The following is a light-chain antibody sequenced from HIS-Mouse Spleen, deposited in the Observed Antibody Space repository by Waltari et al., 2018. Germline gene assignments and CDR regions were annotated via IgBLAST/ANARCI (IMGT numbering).Light chain of an antibody. J-gene: IGKJ1*01. CDR1: QGISSY. CDR3: QQLNSYPPT. V-gene: IGKV1-9*01. CDR2: AAS. Sequence: DIQLTQSPSFLSASVGDRVTITCRTSQGISSYLAWYQQKPGKAPKLLIYAASTLQSGVPSSFSGSGSETEFTITISSLQPEDFATYYCQQLNSYPPTFGQGTKVEIK.